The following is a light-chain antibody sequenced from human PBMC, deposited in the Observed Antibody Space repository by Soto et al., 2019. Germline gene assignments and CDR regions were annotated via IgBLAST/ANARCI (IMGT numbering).Light chain of an antibody. V-gene: IGKV3-11*01. Sequence: EIVLTQSPATLSLSPGERATLSCRASQSVSSYLAWYQQKPGQAPRLLIYDASNRATGIPARFSGSGSGTDLTLTISSLEPEDFAVYYCQQRSNRPRLTFGGGTKVEIK. CDR1: QSVSSY. CDR3: QQRSNRPRLT. J-gene: IGKJ4*01. CDR2: DAS.